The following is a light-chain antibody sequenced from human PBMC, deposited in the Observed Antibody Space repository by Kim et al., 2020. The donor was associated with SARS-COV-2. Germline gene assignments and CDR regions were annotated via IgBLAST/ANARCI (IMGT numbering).Light chain of an antibody. V-gene: IGKV1-39*01. J-gene: IGKJ2*01. CDR2: AAS. CDR1: QSISSY. CDR3: QQSYSTPPT. Sequence: DIQMTQSPSSLSASVGDRVTITCRASQSISSYLNWYQQKPGKAPKLLIYAASSLQSGVPSRFSGGGSGTDFTLSISSLRPEDFATYYCQQSYSTPPTFGQGTNLEI.